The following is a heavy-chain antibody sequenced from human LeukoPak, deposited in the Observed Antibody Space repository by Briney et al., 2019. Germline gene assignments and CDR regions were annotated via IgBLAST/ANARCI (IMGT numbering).Heavy chain of an antibody. V-gene: IGHV1-2*02. D-gene: IGHD5-18*01. Sequence: ASVKVSCKASGYTFTGYYMHWVRQAPGQGLEWMGWVNPNSGGTNYAQKFQGRVTMTRDTSISTAYMELSRLRSDDTAVYYCARDAKRGYSYGYVGYWGQGTLVTVSS. CDR1: GYTFTGYY. J-gene: IGHJ4*02. CDR2: VNPNSGGT. CDR3: ARDAKRGYSYGYVGY.